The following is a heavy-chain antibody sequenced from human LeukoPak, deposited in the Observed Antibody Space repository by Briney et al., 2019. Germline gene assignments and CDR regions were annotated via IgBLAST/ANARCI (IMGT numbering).Heavy chain of an antibody. CDR1: GGSFSGYY. D-gene: IGHD6-19*01. CDR3: ARGHQYSSGWFGAYYFDY. Sequence: SETLSLTCAVYGGSFSGYYWSWIRQPPGKGLEWIGEINHSGSTNYNPSLKSRVTISVDTSKNQFSLKLGSVTAADTAVYYCARGHQYSSGWFGAYYFDYWGQGTLVTVSS. J-gene: IGHJ4*02. CDR2: INHSGST. V-gene: IGHV4-34*01.